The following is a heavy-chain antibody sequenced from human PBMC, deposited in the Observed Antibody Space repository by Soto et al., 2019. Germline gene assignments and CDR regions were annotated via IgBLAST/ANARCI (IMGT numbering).Heavy chain of an antibody. Sequence: ASVKVSCKASGYTFTSYGISWVRQAPGQGLEWMGWISAYNGNTNYAQKLQGRVTMTTDTSTSTAYMELRSLRSDDTAGYYCARPYGSGSYYYYYGMDVWGQGTTVTVSS. CDR3: ARPYGSGSYYYYYGMDV. CDR2: ISAYNGNT. V-gene: IGHV1-18*01. D-gene: IGHD3-10*01. CDR1: GYTFTSYG. J-gene: IGHJ6*02.